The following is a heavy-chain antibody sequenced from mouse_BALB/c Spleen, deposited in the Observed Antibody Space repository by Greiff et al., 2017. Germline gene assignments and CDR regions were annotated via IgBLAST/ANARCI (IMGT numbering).Heavy chain of an antibody. V-gene: IGHV1-82*01. CDR3: STVVAPYYAMDY. D-gene: IGHD1-1*01. CDR2: IYPGDGDT. J-gene: IGHJ4*01. Sequence: QVQLKQSGPELVKPAASVKISCKASCYAFSSSWMNWVTQRPGQGLEWIGRIYPGDGDTNYNGKFKGKATLTADKYSSTSYMQLSSLTPVDSAVYFCSTVVAPYYAMDYWGQGTSVTVSS. CDR1: CYAFSSSW.